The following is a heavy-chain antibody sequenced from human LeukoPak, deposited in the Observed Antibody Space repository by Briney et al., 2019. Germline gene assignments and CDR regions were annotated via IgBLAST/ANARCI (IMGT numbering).Heavy chain of an antibody. V-gene: IGHV3-23*01. CDR2: ISGRGGST. Sequence: GGSLRLYCAASGFTFSSYAMRWVRQATGRGLEWVSAISGRGGSTYYADSVNGRFTISRDNSKKTLYLQMNSLRAEDTAVYYCAKDPPLKRGPIGYNWFDPWGQGTLVTVSS. D-gene: IGHD2-15*01. CDR3: AKDPPLKRGPIGYNWFDP. CDR1: GFTFSSYA. J-gene: IGHJ5*02.